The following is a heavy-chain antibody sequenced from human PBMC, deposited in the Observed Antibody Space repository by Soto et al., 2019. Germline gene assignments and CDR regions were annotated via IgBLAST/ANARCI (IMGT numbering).Heavy chain of an antibody. Sequence: GGSLRLSCAASGFTFTSYRMHWVRQAPGKGLEWVAVISYDGSNKYYADSVKGRFTISRDNSKNTLYLQMNSLRAEDTAVYYCAKDLNGDTAMVLWGQGTLV. J-gene: IGHJ4*02. D-gene: IGHD5-18*01. CDR1: GFTFTSYR. CDR3: AKDLNGDTAMVL. CDR2: ISYDGSNK. V-gene: IGHV3-30*18.